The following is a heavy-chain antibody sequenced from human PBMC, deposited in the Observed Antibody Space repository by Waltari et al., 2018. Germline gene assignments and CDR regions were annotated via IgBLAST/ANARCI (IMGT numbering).Heavy chain of an antibody. D-gene: IGHD5-18*01. CDR3: ARGYSNGYGPGDS. V-gene: IGHV4-34*01. CDR1: SLRNYV. Sequence: SLRNYVWRWIRQAPGKGLEWMGEINYGATTNYTPSLKRRVTISVDTSKSQFSLRLRSVTAADTAVYYCARGYSNGYGPGDSWGQGTLVTVSS. CDR2: INYGATT. J-gene: IGHJ4*02.